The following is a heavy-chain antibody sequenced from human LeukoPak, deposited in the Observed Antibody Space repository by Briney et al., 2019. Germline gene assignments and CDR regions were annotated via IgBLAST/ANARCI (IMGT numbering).Heavy chain of an antibody. V-gene: IGHV4-38-2*02. CDR1: GYSISSGYY. CDR3: ARVGGSGSYYKYYFDY. CDR2: ISYSGST. J-gene: IGHJ4*02. D-gene: IGHD3-10*01. Sequence: SETLSLTCTVSGYSISSGYYWGWIRQPPGKGLEWIGSISYSGSTYYNPSLKSRLTISVDRSKNQFSLKLSSVTAADTAVYYCARVGGSGSYYKYYFDYWGQGTLVTVSS.